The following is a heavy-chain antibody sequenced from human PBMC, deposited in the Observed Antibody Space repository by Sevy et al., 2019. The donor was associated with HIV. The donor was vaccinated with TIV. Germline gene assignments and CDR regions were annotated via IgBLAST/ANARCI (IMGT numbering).Heavy chain of an antibody. CDR3: ARGLVATIHFLLDY. CDR2: ISSSSSTI. D-gene: IGHD5-12*01. J-gene: IGHJ4*02. V-gene: IGHV3-48*02. CDR1: GFTFSSYS. Sequence: GGSLRLSCAASGFTFSSYSMNWVRQAPGKGLEWVSYISSSSSTIYYADSVKGRFTISRDNAKNSLYLQMNSLRDEDTAVYYCARGLVATIHFLLDYWGQGTLVTVSP.